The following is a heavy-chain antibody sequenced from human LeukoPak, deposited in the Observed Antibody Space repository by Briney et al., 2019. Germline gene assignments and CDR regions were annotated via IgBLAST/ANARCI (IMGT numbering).Heavy chain of an antibody. V-gene: IGHV4-4*07. D-gene: IGHD3-10*01. J-gene: IGHJ4*02. CDR1: GGSISSYY. CDR2: IYTSGST. CDR3: ARGAFGSGSYYPL. Sequence: SETLSLTCTVSGGSISSYYWSWIRQPAGKGLEWIGRIYTSGSTNYNPSLKSRVTMSVDTSKNQFSPKLSSVTAADKAVYYCARGAFGSGSYYPLWGQGTLVTVSS.